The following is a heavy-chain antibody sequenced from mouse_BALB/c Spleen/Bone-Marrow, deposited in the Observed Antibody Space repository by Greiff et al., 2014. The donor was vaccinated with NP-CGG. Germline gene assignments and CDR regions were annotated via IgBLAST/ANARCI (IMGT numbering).Heavy chain of an antibody. CDR2: IRNKANGYTT. D-gene: IGHD5-1*01. J-gene: IGHJ2*01. CDR1: GFTFTDYF. Sequence: DVMLVESGGGLVQPGGSLRLSCTTSGFTFTDYFMIWVRQPPGKALEWLGFIRNKANGYTTEYNPSVKGRFTISRDTSQGILYLQMNTLRAEDSAIYFCARDYSGYFDFWGQGTTLTVSS. V-gene: IGHV7-3*02. CDR3: ARDYSGYFDF.